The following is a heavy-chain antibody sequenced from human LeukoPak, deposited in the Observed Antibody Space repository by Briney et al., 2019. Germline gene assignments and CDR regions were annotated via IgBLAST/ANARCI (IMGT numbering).Heavy chain of an antibody. CDR2: INHSGST. CDR3: ARDSYSTSCYDY. Sequence: PSETLSLTCAVYGGSFSGYYWSWIRQPPGKGLEWIGEINHSGSTNYNPSLKSRVTISVDTSKNQFSLKLSSVTAADTAVYYCARDSYSTSCYDYWGQGILVTVSS. D-gene: IGHD2-2*01. V-gene: IGHV4-34*01. CDR1: GGSFSGYY. J-gene: IGHJ4*02.